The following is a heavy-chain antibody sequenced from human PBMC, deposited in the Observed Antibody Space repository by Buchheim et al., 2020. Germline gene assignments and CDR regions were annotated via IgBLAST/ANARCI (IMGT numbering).Heavy chain of an antibody. D-gene: IGHD3-16*02. Sequence: QVQLVESGGGAVQPGKSLRLTCAASGFTFSNYGMHWVRQAPGKGPEWVAAIANDGSRKSYADSVRGRFTISRDNSNNKLFLELSSLRLDDTAVYYCAKGLGGGREYDYVWASYRFYVNWGQGTL. CDR2: IANDGSRK. CDR3: AKGLGGGREYDYVWASYRFYVN. J-gene: IGHJ4*02. CDR1: GFTFSNYG. V-gene: IGHV3-30*18.